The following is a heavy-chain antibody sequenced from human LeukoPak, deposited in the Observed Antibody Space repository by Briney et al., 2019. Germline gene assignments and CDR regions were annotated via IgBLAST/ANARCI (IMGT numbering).Heavy chain of an antibody. Sequence: GGSLRLSCAASGFIFTSNRMNWVRQAPGKGLEWVAVIWYDGSNKYYADSVKGRFTISRDNSKNTLYLQMNSLRAEDTAVYYCARGGYSYGPYYFDYWGQGTLVTVSS. D-gene: IGHD5-18*01. J-gene: IGHJ4*02. CDR1: GFIFTSNR. CDR3: ARGGYSYGPYYFDY. CDR2: IWYDGSNK. V-gene: IGHV3-33*08.